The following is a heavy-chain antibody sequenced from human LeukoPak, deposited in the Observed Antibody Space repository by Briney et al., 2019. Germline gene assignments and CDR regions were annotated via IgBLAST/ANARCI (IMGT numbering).Heavy chain of an antibody. D-gene: IGHD5-18*01. CDR1: GGSISSYY. J-gene: IGHJ4*02. V-gene: IGHV4-59*01. CDR2: IYYSGIT. Sequence: PSETLSLTCTVSGGSISSYYWSWIRQPPGKGLEWIGYIYYSGITNYNPSLKSRVTISVDTSKNQFPLNLSSVTAADTAVYYCARYSYGGYYFDYWGQGTLVTVSS. CDR3: ARYSYGGYYFDY.